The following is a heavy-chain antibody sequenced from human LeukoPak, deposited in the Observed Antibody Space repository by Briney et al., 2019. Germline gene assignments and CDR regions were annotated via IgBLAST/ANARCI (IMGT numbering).Heavy chain of an antibody. Sequence: SVKVSCKASGGTFSSYAISWVRQAPGQGLDWMGGIIPIFGTANYAQKFQGRVTITADESTSTAYMELSSLRSEDTAVYYCVLHASSDVDPFDYWGQGTLVTVSS. CDR1: GGTFSSYA. CDR2: IIPIFGTA. D-gene: IGHD6-6*01. CDR3: VLHASSDVDPFDY. V-gene: IGHV1-69*01. J-gene: IGHJ4*02.